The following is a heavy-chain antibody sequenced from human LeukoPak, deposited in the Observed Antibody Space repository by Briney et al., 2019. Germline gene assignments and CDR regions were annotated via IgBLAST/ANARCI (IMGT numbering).Heavy chain of an antibody. D-gene: IGHD3-10*01. J-gene: IGHJ4*02. Sequence: GGSLRLSCAASGFTFSSYGMHWVRQAPGKGLEWVAFIRYDGSNKYYADSVKGRFTISRDNSKNTLYLQMNSLRAEDTAVYYCAKDAGNMVRGVIITYYFDYWGQGTLVTVSS. CDR1: GFTFSSYG. V-gene: IGHV3-30*02. CDR2: IRYDGSNK. CDR3: AKDAGNMVRGVIITYYFDY.